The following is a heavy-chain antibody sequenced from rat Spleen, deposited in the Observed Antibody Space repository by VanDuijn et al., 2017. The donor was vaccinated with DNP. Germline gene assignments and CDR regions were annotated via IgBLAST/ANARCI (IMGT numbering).Heavy chain of an antibody. CDR2: IGSAAYAP. CDR1: GFTFSAYY. V-gene: IGHV5-22*01. J-gene: IGHJ2*01. D-gene: IGHD4-3*01. Sequence: EVQLVESGGGLVQPGRSLKLSCAASGFTFSAYYMAWVRQAPAKGLEWVAYIGSAAYAPYYGDSVKGRFTISRDNAKNTLYLQMSSLRSGDMATYYCARWNSGHFDYWGQGVMVTVSS. CDR3: ARWNSGHFDY.